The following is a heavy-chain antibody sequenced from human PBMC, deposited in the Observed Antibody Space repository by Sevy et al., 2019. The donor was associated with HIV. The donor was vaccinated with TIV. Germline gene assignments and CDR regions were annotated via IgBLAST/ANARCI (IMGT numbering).Heavy chain of an antibody. J-gene: IGHJ4*02. CDR2: TYYRSKWYN. CDR1: GDSVSSNSAV. Sequence: SQTLSLTCAISGDSVSSNSAVWNWIRQSPSRGLEWLGRTYYRSKWYNDYAVSVKSRITINPDTSKNQFSLQLNSVTPEDTAGYYGARAGYYGSGTRLYYFDYWGQGTLVTVSS. V-gene: IGHV6-1*01. CDR3: ARAGYYGSGTRLYYFDY. D-gene: IGHD3-10*01.